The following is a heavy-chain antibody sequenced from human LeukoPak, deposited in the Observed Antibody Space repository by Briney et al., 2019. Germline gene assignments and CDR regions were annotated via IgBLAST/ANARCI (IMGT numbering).Heavy chain of an antibody. V-gene: IGHV4-61*02. CDR1: GGSISSGSYY. CDR3: ARARRMDNFHY. J-gene: IGHJ4*02. D-gene: IGHD3/OR15-3a*01. Sequence: PSQTLSLTCTVYGGSISSGSYYRSWIRQPPGKVLEWIGRIYTSGSTNYNPALKSRVTISVDRSKSQFSLKLTSVTAADTAVYYCARARRMDNFHYWGQGTLVTVSS. CDR2: IYTSGST.